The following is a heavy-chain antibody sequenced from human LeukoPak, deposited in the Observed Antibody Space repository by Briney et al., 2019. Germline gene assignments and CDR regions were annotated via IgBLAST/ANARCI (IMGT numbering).Heavy chain of an antibody. CDR3: ASKLLWFGEDAFDI. D-gene: IGHD3-10*01. J-gene: IGHJ3*02. V-gene: IGHV4-30-4*08. CDR2: IYYSGST. CDR1: GGSISRGDYY. Sequence: PSETLSLTCTVPGGSISRGDYYWSWIRQPPGKGLEWIGYIYYSGSTHYNPSLKSRVTISVDTSKNQFSLKLSSVTVADTAVYYCASKLLWFGEDAFDIWGQGTMVTVSS.